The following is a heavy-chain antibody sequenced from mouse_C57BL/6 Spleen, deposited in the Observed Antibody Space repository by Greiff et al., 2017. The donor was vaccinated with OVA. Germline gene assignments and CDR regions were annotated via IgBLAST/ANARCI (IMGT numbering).Heavy chain of an antibody. V-gene: IGHV1-15*01. D-gene: IGHD2-4*01. CDR3: TRKLYYDRGDYYAMDY. CDR1: GYTFTDYE. CDR2: IDPETGGT. J-gene: IGHJ4*01. Sequence: VQLQQSGAELVRPGASVTLSCKASGYTFTDYEMHWVKQTPVHGLAWIGAIDPETGGTAYNQKFKGKAILTADKSSSTAYMELRSLTSEDSAVYYCTRKLYYDRGDYYAMDYWGQGTSVTVSS.